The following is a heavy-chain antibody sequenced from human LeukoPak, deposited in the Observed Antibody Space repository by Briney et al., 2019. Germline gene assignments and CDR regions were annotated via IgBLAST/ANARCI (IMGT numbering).Heavy chain of an antibody. Sequence: SVKVSCTASGGTFSSYAISWVRQAPGQGLEWMGGIIPIFGTANYAQKFQGRVTITADESTSTAYMELSSLRSEDTAVYYCAREATGYSSSWYFEHWGQGTLVTVSS. CDR1: GGTFSSYA. D-gene: IGHD6-13*01. J-gene: IGHJ4*02. CDR3: AREATGYSSSWYFEH. CDR2: IIPIFGTA. V-gene: IGHV1-69*13.